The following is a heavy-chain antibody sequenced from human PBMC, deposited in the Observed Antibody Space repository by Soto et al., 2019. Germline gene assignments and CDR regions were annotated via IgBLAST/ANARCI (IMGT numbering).Heavy chain of an antibody. CDR3: VQPTGWPGFDF. D-gene: IGHD1-1*01. J-gene: IGHJ4*02. Sequence: EVQLVESGGGLIQPGGSLRLSCAASGFAVSSKYMTWVRQAPGKGLEWVSVIYGGGTTYHADSVKGRFNISRDTSKNSLYLQMHSVRAEDTAVYYCVQPTGWPGFDFWGQGTLVTVSS. CDR2: IYGGGTT. V-gene: IGHV3-53*01. CDR1: GFAVSSKY.